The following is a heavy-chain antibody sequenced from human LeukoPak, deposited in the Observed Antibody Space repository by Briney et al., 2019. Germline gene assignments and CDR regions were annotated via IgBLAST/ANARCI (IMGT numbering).Heavy chain of an antibody. D-gene: IGHD2-2*01. J-gene: IGHJ4*02. CDR2: ISAYNGNT. CDR3: ARDLGSIVVVPATVFDY. CDR1: GYTFTSYG. Sequence: ASVKVSRKASGYTFTSYGISWVRQAPGQGLEWMGWISAYNGNTNYAQKLQGRVTMTTGTSTSTAYMELRSLRSDDTAVYYCARDLGSIVVVPATVFDYWGQGTLVTVSS. V-gene: IGHV1-18*01.